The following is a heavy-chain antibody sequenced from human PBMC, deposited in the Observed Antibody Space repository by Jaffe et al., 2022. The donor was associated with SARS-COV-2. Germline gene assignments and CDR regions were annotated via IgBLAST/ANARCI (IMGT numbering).Heavy chain of an antibody. CDR3: AREVYSGFAGEGFDI. D-gene: IGHD6-19*01. CDR1: GGSIGSYY. J-gene: IGHJ3*02. V-gene: IGHV4-59*01. Sequence: QVQLQESGPGLVKPSETLSLTCTVSGGSIGSYYWSWIRQPPGKGLEWIGHAHYSGGTNYNPSLKSRVTVSLDTSKKQFSLKVTSVTAADTALYYCAREVYSGFAGEGFDIWGQGTTVIVSS. CDR2: AHYSGGT.